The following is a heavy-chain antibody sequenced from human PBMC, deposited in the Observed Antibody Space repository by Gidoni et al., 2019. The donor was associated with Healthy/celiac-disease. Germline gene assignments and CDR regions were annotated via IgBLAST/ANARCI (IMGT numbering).Heavy chain of an antibody. CDR3: ARGSPVPYYYYYYMDV. J-gene: IGHJ6*03. CDR2: IIPIFGTA. D-gene: IGHD6-6*01. V-gene: IGHV1-69*01. Sequence: PGQGLEWMGGIIPIFGTANYAQKLQGRVTITADESTSTAYMELSSLRSEDTAVYYCARGSPVPYYYYYYMDVWGKGTTVTVSS.